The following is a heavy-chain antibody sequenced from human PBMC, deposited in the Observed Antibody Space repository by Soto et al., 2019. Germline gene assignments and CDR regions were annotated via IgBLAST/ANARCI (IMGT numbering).Heavy chain of an antibody. CDR2: ISSDANNK. V-gene: IGHV3-30-3*01. J-gene: IGHJ3*02. Sequence: QVQLVESGGGVVQPGRSLRLSCAASGFTFSTFTMHWVRQAPGKGLEWVAVISSDANNKYYADSVKGRFTISRDNSKXTXYLQMNSLRAEDTAVYYCARDSLGGAFDIWGQGTMVTVSS. CDR1: GFTFSTFT. D-gene: IGHD2-15*01. CDR3: ARDSLGGAFDI.